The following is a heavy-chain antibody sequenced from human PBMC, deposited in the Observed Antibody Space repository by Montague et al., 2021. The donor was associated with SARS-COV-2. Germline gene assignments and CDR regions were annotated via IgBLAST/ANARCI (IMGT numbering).Heavy chain of an antibody. Sequence: SLRVSCAASGFTFSNICMSWVRQAPGKGLEWVANIKPAESEKNYADSVKGRFSISRDNVKNSLYLQMDNLRAEDTAIYYCAKNGGVNGLDVWGQGTSVSVSS. CDR1: GFTFSNIC. V-gene: IGHV3-7*01. CDR2: IKPAESEK. D-gene: IGHD2-8*02. CDR3: AKNGGVNGLDV. J-gene: IGHJ6*02.